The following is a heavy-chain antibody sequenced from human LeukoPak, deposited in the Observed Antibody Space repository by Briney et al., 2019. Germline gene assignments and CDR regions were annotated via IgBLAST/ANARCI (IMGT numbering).Heavy chain of an antibody. CDR2: MNPNSGST. Sequence: VASVKVSCKASGYTFTSYDINWVRQATGQGLEWMGWMNPNSGSTGYAQKFQGRVTITSNTSISTAYMELSGLRSEDTAVYYCARGRSTGYPYYFEYWGQGTLVTVSS. CDR1: GYTFTSYD. D-gene: IGHD5-12*01. CDR3: ARGRSTGYPYYFEY. J-gene: IGHJ4*02. V-gene: IGHV1-8*03.